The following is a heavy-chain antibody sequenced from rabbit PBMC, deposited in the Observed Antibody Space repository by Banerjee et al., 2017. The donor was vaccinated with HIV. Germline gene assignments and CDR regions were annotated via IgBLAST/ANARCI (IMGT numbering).Heavy chain of an antibody. CDR3: ARTDYGGYLQTDYGMDL. CDR2: IDNRNNGGT. D-gene: IGHD2-1*01. J-gene: IGHJ6*01. CDR1: GFSFSGSYL. Sequence: LSCTASGFSFSGSYLICWVRQAPGKGLEWIACIDNRNNGGTYYASWAKGRFTISKTSSTTVTLQMTSLTAADTATYFCARTDYGGYLQTDYGMDLWGQGTLVTVS. V-gene: IGHV1S45*01.